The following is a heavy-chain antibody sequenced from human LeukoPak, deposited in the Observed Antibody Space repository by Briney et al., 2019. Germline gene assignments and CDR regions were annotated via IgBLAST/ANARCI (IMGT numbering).Heavy chain of an antibody. D-gene: IGHD6-13*01. CDR1: GGSISSYY. CDR3: ARPSRPRYSSSWYQERRYFDY. CDR2: IYYSGST. Sequence: PSETLSLTCTVSGGSISSYYWSWIRQPPGKGLEWIGYIYYSGSTNYNPSLKSRVTISVDTSKNQFSLKLSSVTAADTAVYYCARPSRPRYSSSWYQERRYFDYWGQGTLVTVSS. J-gene: IGHJ4*02. V-gene: IGHV4-59*12.